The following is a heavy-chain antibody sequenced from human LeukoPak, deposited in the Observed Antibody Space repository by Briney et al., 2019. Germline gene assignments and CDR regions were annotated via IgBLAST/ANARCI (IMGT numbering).Heavy chain of an antibody. J-gene: IGHJ4*02. V-gene: IGHV4-61*08. CDR2: ISSNGNT. CDR1: GDSVTSGGSY. CDR3: ARGPNWYYNS. Sequence: SETLSLTCAVSGDSVTSGGSYWSWIRQPPGKGLEWIGYISSNGNTDYNPSLNSRVAISVDTSKNQFSLKLTSVTAADTAVYYCARGPNWYYNSWGQGTLVTVSS. D-gene: IGHD1-7*01.